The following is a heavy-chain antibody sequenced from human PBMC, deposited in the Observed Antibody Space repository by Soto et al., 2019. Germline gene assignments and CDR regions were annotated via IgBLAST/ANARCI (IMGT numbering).Heavy chain of an antibody. D-gene: IGHD3-22*01. CDR3: ASTKHDSSAYYYCYCGL. V-gene: IGHV1-69*06. CDR2: IIPIFGTA. CDR1: EAPLRNSA. J-gene: IGHJ2*01. Sequence: VKGACKAAEAPLRNSASSWGRQAPGQGLEWMGGIIPIFGTANYAQKFQGRVTITADTSANTVYLELSSLRSEDTAVYYCASTKHDSSAYYYCYCGLWARRNRVIVSS.